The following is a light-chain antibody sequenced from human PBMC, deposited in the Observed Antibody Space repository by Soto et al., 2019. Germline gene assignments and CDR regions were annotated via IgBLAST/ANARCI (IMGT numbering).Light chain of an antibody. Sequence: QSVLTQPPSVSGAPGQRVTISCTGGSSNIGAGYDVHWYQQTPGTAPKLLIFDNTNRRPGVPDRFSGSKSGTSASLAITGLQAEDEADYYCSSYAGRNNVIFGGGTKLTVL. CDR1: SSNIGAGYD. CDR3: SSYAGRNNVI. V-gene: IGLV1-40*01. J-gene: IGLJ2*01. CDR2: DNT.